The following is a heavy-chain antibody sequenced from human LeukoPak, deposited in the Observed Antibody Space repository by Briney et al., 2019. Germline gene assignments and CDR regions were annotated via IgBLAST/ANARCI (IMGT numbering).Heavy chain of an antibody. V-gene: IGHV3-23*01. J-gene: IGHJ4*02. D-gene: IGHD6-19*01. Sequence: PGGSLRLSCAASGFTFSSCAMTWVRQAPGKGLEWVSAVSDSGGATRYADSVKGRFTISRDNSKNTLYLQMISLRAEDTAIYYCARRSSGWYLDYWGQGTLVTVSS. CDR2: VSDSGGAT. CDR1: GFTFSSCA. CDR3: ARRSSGWYLDY.